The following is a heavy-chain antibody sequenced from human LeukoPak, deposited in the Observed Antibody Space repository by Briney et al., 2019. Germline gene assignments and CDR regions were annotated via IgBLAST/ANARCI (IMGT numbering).Heavy chain of an antibody. J-gene: IGHJ4*02. D-gene: IGHD3-3*01. CDR1: GFTFSSYA. V-gene: IGHV3-23*01. CDR3: AKLMDFSGEEFDY. Sequence: PEGSLRLSCAASGFTFSSYAMSWVRQAPGKGLEWVSAISGSGGSTYYADSVKGRFTISRDNSKNTLYLQMNSLRAEDTAVYYCAKLMDFSGEEFDYWGQGTLVTVSS. CDR2: ISGSGGST.